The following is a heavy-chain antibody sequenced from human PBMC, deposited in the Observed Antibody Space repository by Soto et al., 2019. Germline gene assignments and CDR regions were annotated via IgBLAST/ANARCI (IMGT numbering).Heavy chain of an antibody. V-gene: IGHV4-59*08. CDR2: IYYSGST. Sequence: PSETLSLTCTVSGGSISSYYWSWIRQPPGKGLEWIGYIYYSGSTNYNPSLKSRVTISADKSISTAYLQWSSLKASDTAMYYCARQDIVVVPAALDYYYYYMDVWGKGTTVTVSS. J-gene: IGHJ6*03. D-gene: IGHD2-2*01. CDR1: GGSISSYY. CDR3: ARQDIVVVPAALDYYYYYMDV.